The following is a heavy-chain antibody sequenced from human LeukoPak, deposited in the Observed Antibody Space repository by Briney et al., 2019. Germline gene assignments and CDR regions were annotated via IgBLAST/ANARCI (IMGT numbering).Heavy chain of an antibody. Sequence: SETLSLTCTVSGGSISSGGYYWSWIRQHPGEGLEWIGYIYYSGSTYYNPSLKSRVSISVDTSKNQFSLKLSSVTAADTAVYYCARESGRYDAFDIWGQGTMVTVSP. V-gene: IGHV4-31*03. D-gene: IGHD6-25*01. CDR2: IYYSGST. CDR1: GGSISSGGYY. J-gene: IGHJ3*02. CDR3: ARESGRYDAFDI.